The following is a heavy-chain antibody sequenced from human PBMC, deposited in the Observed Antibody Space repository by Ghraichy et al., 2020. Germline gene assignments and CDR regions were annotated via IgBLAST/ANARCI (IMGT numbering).Heavy chain of an antibody. CDR2: IYYSGST. CDR3: ARGPYSSSWYRGAFDI. V-gene: IGHV4-39*07. D-gene: IGHD6-13*01. CDR1: GGSISSSSYY. Sequence: SETLSLTCTVSGGSISSSSYYWGWIRQPPGKGLEWIGSIYYSGSTYYNPSLKSRVTISVDTSKNQFSLKLSSVTAADTAVYYCARGPYSSSWYRGAFDIWGQGTMVTVSS. J-gene: IGHJ3*02.